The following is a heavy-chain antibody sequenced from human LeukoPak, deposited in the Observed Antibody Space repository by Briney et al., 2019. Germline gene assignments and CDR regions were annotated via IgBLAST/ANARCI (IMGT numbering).Heavy chain of an antibody. D-gene: IGHD1-26*01. CDR3: ARDWWGIVGAPDY. J-gene: IGHJ4*02. CDR1: GFTFSSYS. Sequence: GGSLRLSCAASGFTFSSYSMNWVRQAPGKGLEWVSSISSSSSYIYYADSVKGRFTISRDNAKNSLYLQMNSLRAEDTAVYYCARDWWGIVGAPDYWGQGTLVTVSS. V-gene: IGHV3-21*01. CDR2: ISSSSSYI.